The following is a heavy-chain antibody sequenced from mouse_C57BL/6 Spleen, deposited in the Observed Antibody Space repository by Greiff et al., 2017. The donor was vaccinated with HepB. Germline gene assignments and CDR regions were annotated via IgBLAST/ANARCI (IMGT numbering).Heavy chain of an antibody. CDR2: IDPSDSET. Sequence: QVHVKQPGAELVRPGSSVKLSCKASGYTFTSYWMHWVKQRPIQGLEWIGNIDPSDSETHYNQKFKDKATLTVDKSSSTAYMQLSSLTSEDSAVYYCAREEFGLAYWGQGTLVTVSA. CDR1: GYTFTSYW. J-gene: IGHJ3*01. V-gene: IGHV1-52*01. CDR3: AREEFGLAY.